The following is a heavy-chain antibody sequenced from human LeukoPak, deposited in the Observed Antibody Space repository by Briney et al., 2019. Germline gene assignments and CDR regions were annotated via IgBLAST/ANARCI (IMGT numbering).Heavy chain of an antibody. V-gene: IGHV1-69*01. Sequence: SVKVSCKASGGTFSSYAISWVRQAPEQGLEWMGGIIPIFGTANYAQKFQGRVTITADESTSTAYMELSSLRSEGTAVYYCARGEGGSSGYYFDYWGQGTLVTVSS. CDR1: GGTFSSYA. CDR2: IIPIFGTA. D-gene: IGHD3-22*01. CDR3: ARGEGGSSGYYFDY. J-gene: IGHJ4*02.